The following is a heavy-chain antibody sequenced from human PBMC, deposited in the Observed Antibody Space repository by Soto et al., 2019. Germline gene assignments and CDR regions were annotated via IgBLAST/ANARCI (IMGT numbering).Heavy chain of an antibody. CDR3: ARSDMITFGGVIKTDAFDI. J-gene: IGHJ3*02. CDR2: IYHSGST. V-gene: IGHV4-4*02. D-gene: IGHD3-16*02. Sequence: QVQLQESGPGLVKPSGTLSLTCAVSSGSISSSNWWSWVRQPPGKGLEWIGEIYHSGSTNYNPSLKSRVTISVDKSKNQFSLKLSSVTAADTAVYYCARSDMITFGGVIKTDAFDIWGQGTMVTVSS. CDR1: SGSISSSNW.